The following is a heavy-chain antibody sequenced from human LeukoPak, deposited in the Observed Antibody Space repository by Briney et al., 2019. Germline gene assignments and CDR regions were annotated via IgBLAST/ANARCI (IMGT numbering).Heavy chain of an antibody. CDR3: ARDPPGASWDI. CDR2: IYTSGST. V-gene: IGHV4-61*02. Sequence: SETLSLTCTVSGGSISSGSYYWSWIRQPAGKGLEWIGRIYTSGSTNYNPSLKSRVTISVDTSKNQFSLKLSSVTAADTAVYYCARDPPGASWDIWGQGTMVTVSS. CDR1: GGSISSGSYY. D-gene: IGHD3-10*01. J-gene: IGHJ3*02.